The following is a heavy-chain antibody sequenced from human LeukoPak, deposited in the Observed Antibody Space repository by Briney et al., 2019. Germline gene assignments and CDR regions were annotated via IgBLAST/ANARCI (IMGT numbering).Heavy chain of an antibody. CDR3: AREGQDWNYRSYYYYYYMDV. CDR1: GYTFTGYY. J-gene: IGHJ6*03. CDR2: INPNSGGT. D-gene: IGHD1-7*01. Sequence: GASVKVSCKASGYTFTGYYMHWVRQAPGQGLEWMGWINPNSGGTNYAQKFQGRVTMTRETSISTAYMELSRLRSDDTAVYYCAREGQDWNYRSYYYYYYMDVWGKGTTVTVSS. V-gene: IGHV1-2*02.